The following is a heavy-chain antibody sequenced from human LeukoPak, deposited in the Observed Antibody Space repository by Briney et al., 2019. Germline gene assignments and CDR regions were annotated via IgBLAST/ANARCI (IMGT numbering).Heavy chain of an antibody. V-gene: IGHV3-74*01. CDR1: GFTFSSYW. J-gene: IGHJ4*02. CDR2: INSDGSTT. CDR3: ARGRYCSGGSCYVY. D-gene: IGHD2-15*01. Sequence: GGSPRLSCATSGFTFSSYWMHWVRQAPGKGLVWVSCINSDGSTTNYADSVKGRFTISRDNAKNTLYLQMDSLRAEDTAVYYCARGRYCSGGSCYVYWGQGTLVTVSS.